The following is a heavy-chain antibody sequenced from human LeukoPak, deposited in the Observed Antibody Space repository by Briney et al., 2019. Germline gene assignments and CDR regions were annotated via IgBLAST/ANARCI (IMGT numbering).Heavy chain of an antibody. CDR3: AAELSGYEIDY. CDR2: IVVGSGNT. V-gene: IGHV1-58*02. D-gene: IGHD5-12*01. CDR1: GFTFSSSA. J-gene: IGHJ4*02. Sequence: SVKVSCKASGFTFSSSAMQWVRQARGQRLEWIGWIVVGSGNTNYAQKFQERVTITRDMSTSTAYIELSSLRTEDTAVYYCAAELSGYEIDYWGQGTLVTVSS.